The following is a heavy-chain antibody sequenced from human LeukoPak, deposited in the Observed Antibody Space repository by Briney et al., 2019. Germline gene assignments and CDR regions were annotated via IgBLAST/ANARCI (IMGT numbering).Heavy chain of an antibody. D-gene: IGHD2-15*01. J-gene: IGHJ3*02. V-gene: IGHV5-10-1*04. CDR1: GXSFTNYC. Sequence: GESLRISFKGSGXSFTNYCISWVRQMPGKGPEWMGRIDPSDSYINYSPPFHGQVTISVDKSISTAYLQWSSLKASDTAMYYCARRGYCSGGDCYSAAFDIWGQGTMVTVSS. CDR3: ARRGYCSGGDCYSAAFDI. CDR2: IDPSDSYI.